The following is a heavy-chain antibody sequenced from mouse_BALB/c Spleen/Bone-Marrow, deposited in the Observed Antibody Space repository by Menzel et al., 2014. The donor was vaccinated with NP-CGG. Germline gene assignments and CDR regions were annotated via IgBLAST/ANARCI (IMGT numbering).Heavy chain of an antibody. D-gene: IGHD2-2*01. CDR1: GFNIKDTY. J-gene: IGHJ4*01. CDR3: AGGWLPSYAMDY. Sequence: VQLQQPGAELVKPGASVKLSCTASGFNIKDTYMHRVKQRPEQGLEWIGRIDPANGNTKYDPKFQGKATITADTSSNTAYLQLSSLTSEDTAVYYCAGGWLPSYAMDYWGQGTSVTVSS. CDR2: IDPANGNT. V-gene: IGHV14-3*02.